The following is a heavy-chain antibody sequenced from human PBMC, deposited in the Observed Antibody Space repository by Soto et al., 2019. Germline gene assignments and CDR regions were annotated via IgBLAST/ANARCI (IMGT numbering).Heavy chain of an antibody. V-gene: IGHV3-30-3*01. CDR1: GFTFSSYA. Sequence: GGSLRLSCAASGFTFSSYAMHWVRQAPGKGLEWVAVTSYDGSNKYYADSVKGRVTISRDNSKNTLYLQMNSLRAEDTAVYYCARDKSPYSSGWHNRHFDYWGKGTLGIVSS. CDR3: ARDKSPYSSGWHNRHFDY. CDR2: TSYDGSNK. J-gene: IGHJ4*02. D-gene: IGHD6-19*01.